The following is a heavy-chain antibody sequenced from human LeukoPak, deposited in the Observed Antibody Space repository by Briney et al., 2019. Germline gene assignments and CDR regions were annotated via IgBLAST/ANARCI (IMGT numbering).Heavy chain of an antibody. J-gene: IGHJ4*02. Sequence: GASVKVSCKASGYTFTSYGISWVRQAPGQGLEWMGWISAYNGNTNYAQKLQGRVTMTTDTSTSTAYMELRSLRSDDTAVYYCARGEYYYDSSGYLEKIDYWGQGTLVTVSS. CDR3: ARGEYYYDSSGYLEKIDY. V-gene: IGHV1-18*01. D-gene: IGHD3-22*01. CDR2: ISAYNGNT. CDR1: GYTFTSYG.